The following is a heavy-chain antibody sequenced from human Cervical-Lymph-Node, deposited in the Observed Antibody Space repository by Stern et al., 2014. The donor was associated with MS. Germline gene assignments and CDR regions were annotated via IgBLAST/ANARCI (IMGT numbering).Heavy chain of an antibody. Sequence: QVQLGQSGSVAKKPGSSVKVSCKVSGGTFSTERISWVRQAPGQGLEWMGSIIPIFGPADFARQFQDRVTIIADESTSEVHMELSSLRSEDTGVYYCARLGSGYDSSYLDFWGQGSLVTVSS. D-gene: IGHD5-12*01. CDR2: IIPIFGPA. V-gene: IGHV1-69*01. CDR1: GGTFSTER. CDR3: ARLGSGYDSSYLDF. J-gene: IGHJ4*02.